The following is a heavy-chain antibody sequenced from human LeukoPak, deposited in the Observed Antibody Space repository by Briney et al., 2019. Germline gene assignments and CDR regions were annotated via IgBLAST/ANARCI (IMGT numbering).Heavy chain of an antibody. CDR1: AGSISSYY. Sequence: SETLSLTCTVSAGSISSYYWGWIRQSPGKGLEWIGYIDDSGSTSYNPSLKSRVTISVDASKNHFSLKVSSVSAADTAVCYCARRRSSTSWFFDLWGRGTLVTVSS. CDR2: IDDSGST. V-gene: IGHV4-59*01. J-gene: IGHJ2*01. CDR3: ARRRSSTSWFFDL. D-gene: IGHD6-13*01.